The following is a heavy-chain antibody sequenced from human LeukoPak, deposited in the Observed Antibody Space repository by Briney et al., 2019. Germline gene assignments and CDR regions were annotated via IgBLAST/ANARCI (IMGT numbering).Heavy chain of an antibody. J-gene: IGHJ4*02. V-gene: IGHV6-1*01. CDR3: ARDLGNTGWYTFDY. CDR2: TYYRSKWYN. CDR1: GDSVSSNNGA. D-gene: IGHD6-19*01. Sequence: SQTLSLTCDISGDSVSSNNGAWNWIRQSPSSGLEWLGRTYYRSKWYNDYAGSLDGRITISPDTSKNQFSLHLNSVTPEDTAIYYCARDLGNTGWYTFDYWGQGILVTVSS.